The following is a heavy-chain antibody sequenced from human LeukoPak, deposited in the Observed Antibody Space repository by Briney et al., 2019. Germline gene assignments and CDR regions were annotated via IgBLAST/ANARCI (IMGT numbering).Heavy chain of an antibody. D-gene: IGHD5-12*01. J-gene: IGHJ4*02. CDR3: ARGGNGYEPFDY. CDR2: INGDGSST. Sequence: GGSLRLSCAASGFTFSGYWMHWVRRAPGKGLVWVSRINGDGSSTRYADSVKGRFTISRDNAKNTLYLQMNSLRAEDTAVYYCARGGNGYEPFDYWGQGTLVTVSS. V-gene: IGHV3-74*01. CDR1: GFTFSGYW.